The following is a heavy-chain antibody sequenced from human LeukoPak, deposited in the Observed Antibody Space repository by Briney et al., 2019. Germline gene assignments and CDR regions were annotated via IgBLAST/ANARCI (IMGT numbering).Heavy chain of an antibody. D-gene: IGHD3-10*01. V-gene: IGHV4-34*01. CDR2: INHSGST. J-gene: IGHJ6*04. CDR3: ARRIIRGVIGAFDI. Sequence: SETLSLTCAVYGGSFSGYYWSWIRQPPGKGLEWIGEINHSGSTNYNPSLKSRVTISVDTSKNQFSLKLSSVTAADTAVYYCARRIIRGVIGAFDIWGKGTTVTVSS. CDR1: GGSFSGYY.